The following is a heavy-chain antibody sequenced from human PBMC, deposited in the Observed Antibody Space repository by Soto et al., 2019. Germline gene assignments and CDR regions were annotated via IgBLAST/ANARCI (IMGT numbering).Heavy chain of an antibody. J-gene: IGHJ2*01. Sequence: QVQLQESGPGLVKPSQTLSLTCAVSGGSISRSVYYCNWIRQHPGKGLEWIGYIHNSGTTYYNPSLKSRLSFSVDTSKNQFSLKVNSVTTADTAVYYCARDPIVRGVVGWYFDLWGRGTLVTVSS. CDR2: IHNSGTT. V-gene: IGHV4-31*11. CDR3: ARDPIVRGVVGWYFDL. CDR1: GGSISRSVYY. D-gene: IGHD3-10*01.